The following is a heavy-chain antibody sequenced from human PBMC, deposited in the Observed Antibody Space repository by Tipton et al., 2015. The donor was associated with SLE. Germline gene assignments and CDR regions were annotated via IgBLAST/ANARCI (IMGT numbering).Heavy chain of an antibody. CDR1: GGSVSSGSYY. D-gene: IGHD3-22*01. V-gene: IGHV4-31*03. J-gene: IGHJ3*02. Sequence: TLSLTCTVSGGSVSSGSYYWSWIRQHPGKGLEWIGYIYYSGSTYYNPSLKSRVTISVDTSKNQFSLKLSSVTAADTAVYYCARAPRRYDSSGGAFDIWGQGTMVTVSS. CDR3: ARAPRRYDSSGGAFDI. CDR2: IYYSGST.